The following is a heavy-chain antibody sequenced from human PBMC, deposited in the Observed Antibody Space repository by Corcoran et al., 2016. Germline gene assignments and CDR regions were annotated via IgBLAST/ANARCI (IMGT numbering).Heavy chain of an antibody. CDR1: GASVSSNSTA. D-gene: IGHD1-26*01. V-gene: IGHV6-1*01. J-gene: IGHJ4*01. CDR3: ARSQSGSRTYFDY. CDR2: TYYRSKWYN. Sequence: QVQLQPSGPGMVKPSPTHSLTCAISGASVSSNSTAWNWIRPSPSRALEWLGRTYYRSKWYNDYAVSVKSPITINPDTSKNQFSLQLNSVTHEDTDVYYWARSQSGSRTYFDYWGHGTLVTVSS.